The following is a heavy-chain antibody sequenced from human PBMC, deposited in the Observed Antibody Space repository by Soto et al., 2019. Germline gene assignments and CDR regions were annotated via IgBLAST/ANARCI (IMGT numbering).Heavy chain of an antibody. D-gene: IGHD6-13*01. CDR2: ISGSGGST. CDR1: GFTFSSYA. J-gene: IGHJ3*02. CDR3: AKIPHSSSWYLDAFDI. Sequence: EVQLLESGGGLVQPGGSLRLSCAASGFTFSSYAMSWVRQAPGKGLEWVSAISGSGGSTYYADSVKGRFTISRDNSKNTMYLQMNSLRAEDTAVYYCAKIPHSSSWYLDAFDIWGQRTMVTVSS. V-gene: IGHV3-23*01.